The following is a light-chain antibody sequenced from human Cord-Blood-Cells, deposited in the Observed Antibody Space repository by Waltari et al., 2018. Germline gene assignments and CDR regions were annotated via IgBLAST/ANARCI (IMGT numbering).Light chain of an antibody. CDR2: DVS. V-gene: IGLV2-14*01. Sequence: ALPHPAPVSGSPGQSVTFSCTGTSSHCGCYQYLSWYQQHPGKAPKLMIYDVSNRPSGVSNRFSGSKSGNTASLTISGLQAEDEADYYCSSYTSSSTYVFGTGTKVTVL. CDR1: SSHCGCYQY. J-gene: IGLJ1*01. CDR3: SSYTSSSTYV.